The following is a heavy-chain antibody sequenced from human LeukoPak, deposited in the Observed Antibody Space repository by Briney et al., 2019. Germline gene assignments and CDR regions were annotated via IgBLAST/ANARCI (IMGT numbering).Heavy chain of an antibody. CDR1: GFTFSSYG. V-gene: IGHV3-30*03. D-gene: IGHD2-2*01. Sequence: GGSLRLSCAASGFTFSSYGMHWVRQAPGKGLEWVAVISYDGSNKYYADSVKGRFTISRDNSKNTLYLQMNSLRAEDTAVYYCVRGPAAMGWFDPWGQRTLVTVSS. J-gene: IGHJ5*02. CDR3: VRGPAAMGWFDP. CDR2: ISYDGSNK.